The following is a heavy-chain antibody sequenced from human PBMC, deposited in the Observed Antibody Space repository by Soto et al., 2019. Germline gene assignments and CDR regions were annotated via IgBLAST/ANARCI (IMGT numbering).Heavy chain of an antibody. D-gene: IGHD2-15*01. Sequence: QVHLVQSGAEVKKPGASVKVSCKASGYTFTNYGISWVRQAPGEGLEWVGWINTSNDNKLYAQKHQGRLPLTTDTSTSTAYRDLTTLRSDDTAVYFCARDPGAASFDCWAQGTLVTVAS. CDR2: INTSNDNK. CDR3: ARDPGAASFDC. V-gene: IGHV1-18*01. CDR1: GYTFTNYG. J-gene: IGHJ4*02.